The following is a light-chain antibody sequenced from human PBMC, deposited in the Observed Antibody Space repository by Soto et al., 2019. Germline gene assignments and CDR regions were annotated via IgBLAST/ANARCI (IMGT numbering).Light chain of an antibody. CDR3: QSYDSSLSAVV. V-gene: IGLV1-40*01. J-gene: IGLJ2*01. CDR2: GNS. CDR1: SSNIGAGYD. Sequence: QSALTQPPSVSGAPGQRVTISCTGSSSNIGAGYDVHWYQQLPGTAPKLLIYGNSNRPSGVPDRFSGSKSGTSASLAITGXXAEDEADYYCQSYDSSLSAVVFGGGTQLTVL.